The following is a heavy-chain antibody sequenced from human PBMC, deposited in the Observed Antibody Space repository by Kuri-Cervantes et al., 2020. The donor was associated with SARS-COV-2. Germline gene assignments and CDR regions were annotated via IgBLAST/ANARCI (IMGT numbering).Heavy chain of an antibody. CDR1: GFTFSSHW. J-gene: IGHJ3*01. Sequence: ETLSLTCAASGFTFSSHWMSWVRQAPGKGLEWVANIKHDGSAKYYVDSVKGRFTISRDNARNSLFLQMNSLRPDDTAVYHCARGDYGSGTSFHDVFDVWGQGTMVTVSS. V-gene: IGHV3-7*01. CDR3: ARGDYGSGTSFHDVFDV. D-gene: IGHD3-10*01. CDR2: IKHDGSAK.